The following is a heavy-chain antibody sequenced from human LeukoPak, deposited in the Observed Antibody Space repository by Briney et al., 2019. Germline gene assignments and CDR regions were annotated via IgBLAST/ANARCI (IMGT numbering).Heavy chain of an antibody. CDR2: INPNSGGT. V-gene: IGHV1-2*02. D-gene: IGHD5-18*01. CDR3: ARDRLPDGYSYGYDY. Sequence: ASVKVSCKASGYTFTGYYMHWVRQAPGRGLEWMGWINPNSGGTNYAQKFQGRVTMTRDTSISTAYMELSRLRSDDTAVYHCARDRLPDGYSYGYDYWGQGTLVPVSS. J-gene: IGHJ4*02. CDR1: GYTFTGYY.